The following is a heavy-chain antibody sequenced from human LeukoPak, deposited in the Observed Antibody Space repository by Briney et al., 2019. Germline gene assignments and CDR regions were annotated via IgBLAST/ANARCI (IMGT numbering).Heavy chain of an antibody. J-gene: IGHJ4*02. CDR3: AKVGSVVQGVTPLDY. CDR1: GFTFSSYA. CDR2: ISGSCGST. V-gene: IGHV3-23*01. D-gene: IGHD3-10*01. Sequence: PGGSLRLSCAASGFTFSSYAMSWVRQAPGKGLEWVSAISGSCGSTYYADSVKGRFTLSRDNSKNTLYLQMNSLRAEDTAVYYCAKVGSVVQGVTPLDYWGQGTLVTVSS.